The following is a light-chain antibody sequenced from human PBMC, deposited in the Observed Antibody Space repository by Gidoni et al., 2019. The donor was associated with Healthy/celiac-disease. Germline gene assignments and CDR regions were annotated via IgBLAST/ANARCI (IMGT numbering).Light chain of an antibody. CDR3: QQYNNWPLT. J-gene: IGKJ4*01. CDR2: GES. V-gene: IGKV3-15*01. Sequence: EIVTPQSPATLPASPGERATLSCRASQSVSSNLAWYQQKPGQAPRLLIYGESTRDTGIPARFSGSGSGTEFTHTISSLQSEDFAVYYCQQYNNWPLTFGGGTKVEIK. CDR1: QSVSSN.